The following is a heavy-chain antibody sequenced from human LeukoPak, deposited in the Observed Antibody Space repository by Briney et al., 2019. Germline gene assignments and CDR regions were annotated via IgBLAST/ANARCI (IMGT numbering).Heavy chain of an antibody. V-gene: IGHV4-61*02. CDR1: DGSISSGSYY. CDR3: ARNDILTGYWFDP. CDR2: IYTSGST. Sequence: SETLSLTCTVSDGSISSGSYYWSWIRQPAGKGLEWIGRIYTSGSTNYNPSLKSRVTISVDTSKNQFSLKLSSVTAADTAVYYCARNDILTGYWFDPWGQGTLVTVSS. J-gene: IGHJ5*02. D-gene: IGHD3-9*01.